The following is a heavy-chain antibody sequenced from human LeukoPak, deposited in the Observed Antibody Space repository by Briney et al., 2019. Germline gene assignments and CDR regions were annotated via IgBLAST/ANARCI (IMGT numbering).Heavy chain of an antibody. CDR3: ARSLGVVGIAAAGTCDP. CDR1: GYTFTGYY. V-gene: IGHV1-2*02. D-gene: IGHD6-13*01. Sequence: GASVKASYKASGYTFTGYYMLSVRQAPGQRLEWMGGIHPVSGGTDYAQKFKDRVTMTWDTSISPAAMEMCRLRSDDTAVYYCARSLGVVGIAAAGTCDPWGQGTLVTVTS. CDR2: IHPVSGGT. J-gene: IGHJ5*02.